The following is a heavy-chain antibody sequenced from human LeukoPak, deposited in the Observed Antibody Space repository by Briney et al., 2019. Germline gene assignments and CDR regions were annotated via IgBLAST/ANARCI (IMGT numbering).Heavy chain of an antibody. CDR3: ASSGYSYGFDY. Sequence: GGSLRLSCAASGFTFSSYSMNWVRQAPGKGLEWASSISGSSSYIYYADSVKGRFTISRDNAKNLLYLQMNSLRAEDTAVYYCASSGYSYGFDYWGQGTLVTVSS. CDR2: ISGSSSYI. V-gene: IGHV3-21*01. D-gene: IGHD5-18*01. J-gene: IGHJ4*02. CDR1: GFTFSSYS.